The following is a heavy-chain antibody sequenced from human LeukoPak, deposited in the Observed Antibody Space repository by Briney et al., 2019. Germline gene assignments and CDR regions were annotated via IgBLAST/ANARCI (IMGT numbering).Heavy chain of an antibody. CDR1: GFTFSSYA. CDR3: ARVGSWELLNNWFDP. V-gene: IGHV3-30-3*01. J-gene: IGHJ5*02. CDR2: ISYDGSNK. D-gene: IGHD1-26*01. Sequence: PGGSLRLSCAASGFTFSSYAMPWVRQAPGKGLEWVAVISYDGSNKYYADSVKGRFTISRDNSKDTLYLQMNSLGAEDTAVYYCARVGSWELLNNWFDPWGQGTLLTVSS.